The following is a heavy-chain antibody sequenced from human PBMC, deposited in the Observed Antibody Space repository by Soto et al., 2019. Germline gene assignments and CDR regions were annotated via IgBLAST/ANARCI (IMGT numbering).Heavy chain of an antibody. J-gene: IGHJ6*02. V-gene: IGHV3-30*18. Sequence: QVQLVESGGGVVQPGRSLRLSCAASGFTFSSYGMHWVRQAPGKGLEWVAVISYDGSNKYYADSVTGRFTISRVNSKNTLYLQMNSLIAEDTAVYYGAKELATAVGRLGAYCMDVWGQGTTVTVSS. D-gene: IGHD6-19*01. CDR3: AKELATAVGRLGAYCMDV. CDR2: ISYDGSNK. CDR1: GFTFSSYG.